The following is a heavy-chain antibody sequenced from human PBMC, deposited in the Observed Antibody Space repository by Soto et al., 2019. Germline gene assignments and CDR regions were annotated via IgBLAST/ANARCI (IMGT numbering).Heavy chain of an antibody. V-gene: IGHV1-8*01. D-gene: IGHD2-15*01. CDR1: GYTFTSYD. J-gene: IGHJ4*02. CDR2: MNPNSGNT. CDR3: ARVERYCSGGSCSD. Sequence: GASVKVSCKASGYTFTSYDINWVRQATGQGLEWIGWMNPNSGNTGYAQKFQGRVTMTRNTSISTAYMELSSLRSEDTAVYYCARVERYCSGGSCSDWGQGTLVTVSS.